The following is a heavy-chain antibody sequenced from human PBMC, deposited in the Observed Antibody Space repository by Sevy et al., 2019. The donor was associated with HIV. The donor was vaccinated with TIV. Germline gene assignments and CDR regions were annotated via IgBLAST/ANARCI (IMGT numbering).Heavy chain of an antibody. CDR3: ARELYSGYDPFRDAFDF. V-gene: IGHV3-7*01. CDR1: GFTFSSYW. J-gene: IGHJ3*01. CDR2: IKQDGSGK. D-gene: IGHD5-12*01. Sequence: GGSLRLSCAASGFTFSSYWMSWVRQAPGKGLEWVANIKQDGSGKYSVDAVKGRFTISRDNAKNSLFLQMNSLRAEDTAVYYCARELYSGYDPFRDAFDFWGQGTMVTVSS.